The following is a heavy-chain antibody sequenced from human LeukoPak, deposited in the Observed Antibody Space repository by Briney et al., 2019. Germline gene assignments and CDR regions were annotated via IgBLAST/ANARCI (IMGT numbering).Heavy chain of an antibody. J-gene: IGHJ4*02. CDR1: GFSFSSYG. CDR2: ITSSSSYI. D-gene: IGHD6-13*01. CDR3: ASDLQQPHGY. Sequence: GRSLRLSCAGTGFSFSSYGMNWVREALGKGLEWVSSITSSSSYIYYADSVKGRFTISRDNAKNSLYLQMNSLRAEDTAVYYCASDLQQPHGYWGQGTLVNVSS. V-gene: IGHV3-21*01.